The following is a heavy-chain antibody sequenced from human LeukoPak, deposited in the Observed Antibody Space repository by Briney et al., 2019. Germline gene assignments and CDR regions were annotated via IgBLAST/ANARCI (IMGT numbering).Heavy chain of an antibody. V-gene: IGHV1-3*01. J-gene: IGHJ6*02. CDR3: ARVYVTAVAGYYYYYGMDV. CDR2: INAGNGNT. CDR1: GYTFTSYA. D-gene: IGHD6-19*01. Sequence: ASVKVSCKASGYTFTSYAMHWVRQAPGQRLEWMGWINAGNGNTKYSQKFQGRVTITRDTSASTAYMELSSLRSVDTAVYYCARVYVTAVAGYYYYYGMDVWGQGTTVTVSS.